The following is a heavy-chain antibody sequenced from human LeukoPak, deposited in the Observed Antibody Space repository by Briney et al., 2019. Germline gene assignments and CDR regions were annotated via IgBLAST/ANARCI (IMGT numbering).Heavy chain of an antibody. D-gene: IGHD5/OR15-5a*01. CDR3: HLDLVSPGGY. CDR1: VGSISSSSYY. J-gene: IGHJ4*02. CDR2: IYYSGSA. V-gene: IGHV4-39*01. Sequence: SETLSLTCTVSVGSISSSSYYWGWVRQPPGKGLEWIGSIYYSGSAYYNPSLKSRVTISVDTSKNQLSLKLSSVTAADTAVYYWHLDLVSPGGYWGQGTLVTVSS.